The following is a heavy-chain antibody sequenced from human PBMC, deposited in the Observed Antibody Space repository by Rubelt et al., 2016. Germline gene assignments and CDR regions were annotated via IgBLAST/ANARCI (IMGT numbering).Heavy chain of an antibody. CDR2: ISYDGSNK. CDR3: ARAKVNFYDTSGYYNDY. Sequence: GLTFSSSAMHWVRQAPDKGLEWLAVISYDGSNKYYADSVKGRFTISRDNSKNTLYLQMNSLRAEDTAVYYCARAKVNFYDTSGYYNDYWGQGTQVTVSS. V-gene: IGHV3-30*04. J-gene: IGHJ4*02. D-gene: IGHD3-22*01. CDR1: GLTFSSSA.